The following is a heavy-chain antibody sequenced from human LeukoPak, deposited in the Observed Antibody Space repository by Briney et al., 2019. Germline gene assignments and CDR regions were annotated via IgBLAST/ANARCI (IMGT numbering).Heavy chain of an antibody. CDR2: ISYDGSNK. V-gene: IGHV3-30*04. CDR1: GFTLSRYA. Sequence: GRSLRLSCAASGFTLSRYAMHWVRQAPGKGLEWVAVISYDGSNKYYADSVKGRFTISRDHAKNTLYLQVNSLRAEDTAVYYCATRSAACVHGVCYGSPFDYWGQGTLVTVSS. D-gene: IGHD2-8*01. J-gene: IGHJ4*02. CDR3: ATRSAACVHGVCYGSPFDY.